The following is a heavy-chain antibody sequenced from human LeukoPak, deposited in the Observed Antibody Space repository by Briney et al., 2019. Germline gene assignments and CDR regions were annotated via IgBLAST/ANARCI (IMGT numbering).Heavy chain of an antibody. CDR2: INHSGST. V-gene: IGHV4-34*01. J-gene: IGHJ4*02. CDR1: GGSFSGYY. Sequence: SETLSLTCAVYGGSFSGYYWSWLRQPPGKGLEWFGEINHSGSTNYNPSLKSRVTISVDTSKNQFSLKLSSVTAADTAVYYCASLSLLLRKKDYWGQGTLVTVSS. CDR3: ASLSLLLRKKDY. D-gene: IGHD1-26*01.